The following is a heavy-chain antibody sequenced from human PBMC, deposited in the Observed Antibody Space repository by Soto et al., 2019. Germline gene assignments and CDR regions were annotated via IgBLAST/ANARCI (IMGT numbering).Heavy chain of an antibody. CDR2: IKQDGSEK. D-gene: IGHD6-6*01. CDR3: ARDFISGSIAELFDP. V-gene: IGHV3-7*03. Sequence: GGSLRLSCAASGFTFSSYWMSWVRQAPGKGLEWVANIKQDGSEKYYVDSVKGRFTISRDNAKNSLYLQMNSLRAEDTAVYYCARDFISGSIAELFDPWGQGTLVTVSS. J-gene: IGHJ5*02. CDR1: GFTFSSYW.